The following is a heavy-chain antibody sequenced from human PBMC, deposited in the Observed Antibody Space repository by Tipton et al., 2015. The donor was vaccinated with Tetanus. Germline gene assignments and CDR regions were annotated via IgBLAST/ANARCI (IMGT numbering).Heavy chain of an antibody. CDR2: VWYDGSKQ. D-gene: IGHD3-3*01. CDR1: GFTFNGYG. V-gene: IGHV3-33*01. J-gene: IGHJ5*02. CDR3: ARERSLEWVGPGGS. Sequence: SGFTFNGYGMHWVRQAPGKGLEWLALVWYDGSKQYYADSVKGRFTISRDNSKNTVDLQMNNLRDEDTAVFYCARERSLEWVGPGGSWGQGTLVAVSS.